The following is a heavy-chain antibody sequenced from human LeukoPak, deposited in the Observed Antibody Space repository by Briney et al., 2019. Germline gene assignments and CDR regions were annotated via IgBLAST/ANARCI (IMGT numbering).Heavy chain of an antibody. V-gene: IGHV3-30-3*01. D-gene: IGHD3-10*01. Sequence: PGRSLRLSCAASGFTFSSYAMHWVRQAPGKGLEWVAVISYDGSNKYYADSVKGRFTISRDNSKNTLYLQMNSLRAEDTAVYYCARTYGSGSDDYWGQGTLVTVSS. CDR3: ARTYGSGSDDY. J-gene: IGHJ4*02. CDR1: GFTFSSYA. CDR2: ISYDGSNK.